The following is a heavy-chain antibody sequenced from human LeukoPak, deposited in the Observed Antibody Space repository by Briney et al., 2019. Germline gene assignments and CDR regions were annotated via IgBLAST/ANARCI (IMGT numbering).Heavy chain of an antibody. Sequence: ASVKVSSKASGYTFTAYYIHWVRQAPGQGGEWMGWINPHSGGTNCAQKFQGRDTMTRDTTISTAYMELSRLQSDDTAVYYCASPRYYYDSSPAGMDVWGQGTTVTVSS. V-gene: IGHV1-2*02. D-gene: IGHD3-22*01. CDR3: ASPRYYYDSSPAGMDV. CDR2: INPHSGGT. CDR1: GYTFTAYY. J-gene: IGHJ6*01.